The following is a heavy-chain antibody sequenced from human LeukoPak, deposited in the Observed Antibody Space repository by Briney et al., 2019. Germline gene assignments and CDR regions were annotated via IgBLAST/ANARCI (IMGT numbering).Heavy chain of an antibody. CDR2: ISAYNGNT. V-gene: IGHV1-18*01. D-gene: IGHD6-6*01. Sequence: ASVKVSCKASGYTFTSYGISWVPQAPGQGLEWMGWISAYNGNTNYAQKLQGRVTMTTDTSTSTAYMELRSLRSDDTAVYYCARDPPYSSSPYFFDSGARGTLVTVSS. CDR1: GYTFTSYG. J-gene: IGHJ4*02. CDR3: ARDPPYSSSPYFFDS.